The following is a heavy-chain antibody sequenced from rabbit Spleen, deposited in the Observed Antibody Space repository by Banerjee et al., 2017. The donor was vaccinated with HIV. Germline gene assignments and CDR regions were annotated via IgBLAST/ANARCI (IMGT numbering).Heavy chain of an antibody. Sequence: QEQLVESGGGLVKPEGSLKLSCTASGFSFSNKAVMCWVRQTPGKGLEWIACINAVTGKAVYASWAKGRFTFSKTSSTTVTLQMTSLTAADTATYFCARDPYSYDDYGNYPFNLWGPGTLVTVS. CDR2: INAVTGKA. V-gene: IGHV1S45*01. D-gene: IGHD2-1*01. CDR1: GFSFSNKAV. J-gene: IGHJ4*01. CDR3: ARDPYSYDDYGNYPFNL.